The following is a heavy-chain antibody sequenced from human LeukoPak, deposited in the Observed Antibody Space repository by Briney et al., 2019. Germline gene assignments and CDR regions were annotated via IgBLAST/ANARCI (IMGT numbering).Heavy chain of an antibody. D-gene: IGHD6-6*01. V-gene: IGHV4-30-4*01. Sequence: PSQTLSLTCAVSGDSVSSGAYYCSWLRQPPGQGLEWIGYNYYSGSNSYNPSLDSRVSISVVTSKNEFSLKLSSVTAADTAVYYCARGHTARGLGFDHWGQGILVTVSS. CDR3: ARGHTARGLGFDH. J-gene: IGHJ4*02. CDR2: NYYSGSN. CDR1: GDSVSSGAYY.